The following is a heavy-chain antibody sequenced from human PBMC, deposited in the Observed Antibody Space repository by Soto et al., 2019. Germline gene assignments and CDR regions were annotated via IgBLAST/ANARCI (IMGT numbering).Heavy chain of an antibody. CDR3: AKDKGLRGSSYFGD. D-gene: IGHD3-16*01. Sequence: EVQLRQAGGGVVQPGGSLRLFCVASGFSFNNYAMTWVRQAPGKGLEWVSGISGRGDGTYYADCVKDRFSVSRDKSTSTVHLQMSSLRVEDTAVYYCAKDKGLRGSSYFGDWGQGALVIVSS. CDR2: ISGRGDGT. V-gene: IGHV3-23*01. J-gene: IGHJ4*02. CDR1: GFSFNNYA.